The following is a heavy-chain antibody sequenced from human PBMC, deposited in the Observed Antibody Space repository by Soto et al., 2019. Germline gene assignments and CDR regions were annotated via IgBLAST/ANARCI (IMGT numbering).Heavy chain of an antibody. CDR2: ISAYNGNT. D-gene: IGHD3-22*01. V-gene: IGHV1-18*01. Sequence: QVQLVQSGAEVKKPGASVKVSCKASGYTFTSYGISWVRQAPGQGLEWMGWISAYNGNTNYAQKLQGRVTMTTDPSTSTAYMELRSLRSDDTAVYYCARGRDYYDSSGYYYTVPFDIWGQGTMVTVSS. CDR3: ARGRDYYDSSGYYYTVPFDI. CDR1: GYTFTSYG. J-gene: IGHJ3*02.